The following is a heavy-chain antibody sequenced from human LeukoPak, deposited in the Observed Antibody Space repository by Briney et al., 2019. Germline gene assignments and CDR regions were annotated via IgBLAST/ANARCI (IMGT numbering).Heavy chain of an antibody. Sequence: PGGSLRLSCAASGFTSSSYAMHWVRQAPGKGLEWVAVISCDGNNKYYADSVKGRFTISRDNSKNTLYLQMNSLRAEDTAVYYCARGIAGYCSSTSCYRGVTDWGQGTLVTVSS. V-gene: IGHV3-30*04. D-gene: IGHD2-2*02. CDR1: GFTSSSYA. CDR3: ARGIAGYCSSTSCYRGVTD. J-gene: IGHJ4*02. CDR2: ISCDGNNK.